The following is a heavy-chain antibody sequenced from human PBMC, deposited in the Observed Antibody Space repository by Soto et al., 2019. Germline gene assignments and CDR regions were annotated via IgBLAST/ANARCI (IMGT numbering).Heavy chain of an antibody. J-gene: IGHJ4*02. Sequence: PSETLSLTCAVYGGSFSGYYWSWIRQPPGKGLEWIGEINHSGSTNYNPSLKSRVTISVDTSKNQFSLKLSSVTAADTAVYYCARRGDHCSSTSCYPFDYWGQGTLVTVSS. D-gene: IGHD2-2*01. V-gene: IGHV4-34*01. CDR1: GGSFSGYY. CDR3: ARRGDHCSSTSCYPFDY. CDR2: INHSGST.